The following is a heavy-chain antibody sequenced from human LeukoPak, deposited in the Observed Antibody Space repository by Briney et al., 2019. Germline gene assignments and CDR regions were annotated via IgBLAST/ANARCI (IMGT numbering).Heavy chain of an antibody. V-gene: IGHV3-23*01. D-gene: IGHD2-8*01. Sequence: GGSLRLSCAASGFTFSSYAMSWVRQAPGKGLEWVSAISGSGGSTYYADSVKGRFTISRDNSKNTLYLQMNSLGAEDTAVYYCAKEGYCTNGVCYRSTPFDYWGQGTLVAVSS. J-gene: IGHJ4*02. CDR1: GFTFSSYA. CDR2: ISGSGGST. CDR3: AKEGYCTNGVCYRSTPFDY.